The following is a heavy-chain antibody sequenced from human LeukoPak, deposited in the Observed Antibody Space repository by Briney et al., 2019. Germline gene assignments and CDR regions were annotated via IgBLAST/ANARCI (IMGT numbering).Heavy chain of an antibody. V-gene: IGHV5-51*01. J-gene: IGHJ3*02. CDR3: ARRVIAVAGNEAFDI. CDR1: GYSFTSYW. D-gene: IGHD6-19*01. CDR2: IYPGDSDT. Sequence: GESLKISCKGSGYSFTSYWIGWVRQMPGKGLEWMGIIYPGDSDTRYSPSFQGQVTISADKSISTAYLQWSSLKASDTAMYYCARRVIAVAGNEAFDIWGQGTMVTVSS.